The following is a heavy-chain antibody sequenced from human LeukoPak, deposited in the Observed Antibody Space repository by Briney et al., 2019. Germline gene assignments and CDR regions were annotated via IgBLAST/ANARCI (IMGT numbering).Heavy chain of an antibody. CDR3: ARDHSSSGDTGFDY. CDR2: LYSGGST. D-gene: IGHD6-13*01. V-gene: IGHV3-53*01. CDR1: GFTVSSNY. Sequence: PGGSLRLSCAASGFTVSSNYMSWVRQAPGKGLEWVSVLYSGGSTYYADSVKGRFTISRDNSKNTLYLQMNSLRVEDTAVYYCARDHSSSGDTGFDYWGQGTLVTVSS. J-gene: IGHJ4*02.